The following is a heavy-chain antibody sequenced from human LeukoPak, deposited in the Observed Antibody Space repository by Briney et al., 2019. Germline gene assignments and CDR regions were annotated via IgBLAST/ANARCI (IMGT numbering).Heavy chain of an antibody. CDR1: GFTFSSYG. V-gene: IGHV3-33*01. CDR2: IWYDGSNK. J-gene: IGHJ4*02. D-gene: IGHD2-15*01. CDR3: ASHGVAVGGWADY. Sequence: PGGSLRLSCAASGFTFSSYGMHWVRQAPGKGLEWVAVIWYDGSNKYYADSVKGRFTISRDNSKNTLYLQMNSLRAEDTAVYYCASHGVAVGGWADYWGQGILVTVSS.